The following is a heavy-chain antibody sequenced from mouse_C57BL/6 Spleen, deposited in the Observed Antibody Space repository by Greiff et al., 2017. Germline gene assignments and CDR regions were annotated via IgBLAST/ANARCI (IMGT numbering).Heavy chain of an antibody. V-gene: IGHV1-54*01. CDR1: GYAFTNYL. J-gene: IGHJ4*01. D-gene: IGHD1-2*01. CDR3: ARSALHYAMDY. CDR2: INPGSGGT. Sequence: QVQLQQSGAELVRPGTSVKVSCKASGYAFTNYLIEWVKQRPGQGLEWIGVINPGSGGTNYNEKFKGKATLTADKSSSTAYMQLSSLTSEDSAVYFCARSALHYAMDYWGQGTSVTVSS.